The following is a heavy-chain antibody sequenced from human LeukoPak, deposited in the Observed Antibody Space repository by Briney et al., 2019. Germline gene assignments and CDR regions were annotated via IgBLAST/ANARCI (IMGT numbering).Heavy chain of an antibody. CDR3: ARGRSTTMTTSLAEDFDY. J-gene: IGHJ4*02. Sequence: SENLSLTCAVYGGSFSGYYWSWIRQPPGKGLEWIGEINHSGSTNYNPSLKSRVTISVDTSKNQFSLKLSSVTAADTAVYYCARGRSTTMTTSLAEDFDYWGQGTLVTVSS. CDR1: GGSFSGYY. D-gene: IGHD4-17*01. CDR2: INHSGST. V-gene: IGHV4-34*01.